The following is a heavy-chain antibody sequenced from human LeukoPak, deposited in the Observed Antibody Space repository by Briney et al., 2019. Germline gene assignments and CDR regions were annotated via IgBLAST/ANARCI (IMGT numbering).Heavy chain of an antibody. CDR2: IYYSGST. CDR1: GGSISSGDYY. J-gene: IGHJ6*03. CDR3: ARAADPSDFWSGWDYYYYYMDV. D-gene: IGHD3-3*01. V-gene: IGHV4-30-4*08. Sequence: SQTLSLTCTVSGGSISSGDYYWSWIRQPPGKGLEWMGYIYYSGSTSYNPSLESRVTISLDTSKNQFSLKLSSVTAADSAVYYCARAADPSDFWSGWDYYYYYMDVWGKGTTVTVSS.